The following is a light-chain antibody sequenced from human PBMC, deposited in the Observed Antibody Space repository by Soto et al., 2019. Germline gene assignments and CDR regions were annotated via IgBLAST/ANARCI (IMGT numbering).Light chain of an antibody. CDR2: DAS. V-gene: IGKV1-5*01. Sequence: DVKMTQSPSTLSARIGDRVSITCRASQSISNWLAWYQQRPGKAPKLLIYDASSLESGVPSRFSGSGFGTELTLTICCLRPDDGATYYCQKCKVAPFTFGGGTKVDIK. J-gene: IGKJ4*01. CDR3: QKCKVAPFT. CDR1: QSISNW.